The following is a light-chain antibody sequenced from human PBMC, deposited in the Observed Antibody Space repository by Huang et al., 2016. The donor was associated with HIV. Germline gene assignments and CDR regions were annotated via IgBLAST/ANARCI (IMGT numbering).Light chain of an antibody. Sequence: EIVLTQSPGTLSLSPGESATLSCRASENVIKNYLVWYQQKPGQPPRLLIYGASSRAAGIPDRFSGSGSGTDFTLTITRLEPEDFAVYYCQQYGTSPRTFGGGTRVEI. CDR2: GAS. J-gene: IGKJ4*01. CDR3: QQYGTSPRT. CDR1: ENVIKNY. V-gene: IGKV3-20*01.